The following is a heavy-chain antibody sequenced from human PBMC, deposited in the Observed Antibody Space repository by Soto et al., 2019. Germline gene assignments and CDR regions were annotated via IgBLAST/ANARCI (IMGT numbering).Heavy chain of an antibody. D-gene: IGHD3-16*01. CDR3: ARRGRSLLDY. V-gene: IGHV4-30-4*01. Sequence: QVQLQESGPGLVKASQTLSLTCTVSGASISGSDHYWSWVRQPPGKGLEWIGHLSYTGNSFNPYSHPSLQSRLTMSLDTSKNQFPLKMPSVTAADTAVYFWARRGRSLLDYWGQGALVSVSS. CDR2: LSYTGNSFNP. CDR1: GASISGSDHY. J-gene: IGHJ4*02.